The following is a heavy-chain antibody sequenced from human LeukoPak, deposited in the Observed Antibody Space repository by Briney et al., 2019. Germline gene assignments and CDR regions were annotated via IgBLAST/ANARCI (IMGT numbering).Heavy chain of an antibody. V-gene: IGHV4-4*07. J-gene: IGHJ3*02. CDR1: GGSISSYY. CDR2: IYTSGST. CDR3: ARDLSDWGGDAFDN. Sequence: PSETLSLTCTVSGGSISSYYWSWIRQPAGKGLEWIGRIYTSGSTNYNPSLKSRVTMSVDTSKNQFSLKLSSVTAADTAVYYCARDLSDWGGDAFDNWGQGTMVTVSS. D-gene: IGHD7-27*01.